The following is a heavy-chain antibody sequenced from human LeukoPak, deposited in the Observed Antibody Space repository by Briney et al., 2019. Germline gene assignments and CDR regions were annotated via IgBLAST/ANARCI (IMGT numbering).Heavy chain of an antibody. CDR3: ARMREGSGAFDI. CDR2: IYYSGST. CDR1: GGSISSYY. Sequence: PSETLSLTCTVSGGSISSYYWSWIRQPPGKGLEWTGYIYYSGSTNYNPSLKSRVTISVDTSKNQFSLKLSSVTAADTAVYYCARMREGSGAFDIWGQGTMVTVSS. V-gene: IGHV4-59*01. J-gene: IGHJ3*02.